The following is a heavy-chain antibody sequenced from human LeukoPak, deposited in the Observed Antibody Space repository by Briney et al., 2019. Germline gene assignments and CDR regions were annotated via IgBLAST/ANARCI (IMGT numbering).Heavy chain of an antibody. J-gene: IGHJ6*04. D-gene: IGHD3-10*02. CDR2: INPDGSTT. CDR1: GFTFSNYW. CDR3: AELGITMIGGV. V-gene: IGHV3-74*01. Sequence: GGSQRLSCAASGFTFSNYWMHWVRQDPGKGLVWVSFINPDGSTTNYADSVKGRFTISRDNAKNALYLQMNSLRAEDTAVYYCAELGITMIGGVWGKGTTVTISS.